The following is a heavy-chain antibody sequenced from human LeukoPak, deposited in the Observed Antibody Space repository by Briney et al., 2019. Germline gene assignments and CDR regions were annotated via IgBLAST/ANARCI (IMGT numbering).Heavy chain of an antibody. CDR3: ARDPCTNGVCYPQYYYYGMDV. V-gene: IGHV4-59*12. J-gene: IGHJ6*02. CDR1: GGSISNYY. CDR2: IYYSGST. D-gene: IGHD2-8*01. Sequence: SETLSLTCTVSGGSISNYYWSWIRQPPGKGLEWIGYIYYSGSTNYNPSLKSRVTISVDTSKNQFSLKLSSVTAADTAVYYCARDPCTNGVCYPQYYYYGMDVWGQGTTVTVSS.